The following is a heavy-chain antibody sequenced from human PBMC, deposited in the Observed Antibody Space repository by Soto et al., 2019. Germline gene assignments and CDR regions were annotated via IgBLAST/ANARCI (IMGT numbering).Heavy chain of an antibody. CDR3: ARGGIVLVPAAMDVNWFDP. CDR2: INPNSGGT. CDR1: GYTFTGYY. Sequence: ASVKVSCKASGYTFTGYYMHWVRQAPGQGLEWMGWINPNSGGTNYAQKFQGWVTMTRDTSISTAYMELSRLRSDDTAVYYCARGGIVLVPAAMDVNWFDPWGQGTLVTVSS. V-gene: IGHV1-2*04. J-gene: IGHJ5*02. D-gene: IGHD2-2*01.